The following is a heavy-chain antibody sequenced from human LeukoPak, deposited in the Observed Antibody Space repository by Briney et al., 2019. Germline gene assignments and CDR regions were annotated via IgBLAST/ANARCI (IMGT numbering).Heavy chain of an antibody. D-gene: IGHD6-19*01. Sequence: GGSLRLSCAASGFTFSSYAMSWVRQAPGKGLVWLSRINSDGSSTNYADSVKGRFTISRDNAKNTMYLQMNSLRAEDTAVYYCVGQIAVAGLDYWGQGTLVTVSS. V-gene: IGHV3-74*01. CDR3: VGQIAVAGLDY. CDR2: INSDGSST. CDR1: GFTFSSYA. J-gene: IGHJ4*02.